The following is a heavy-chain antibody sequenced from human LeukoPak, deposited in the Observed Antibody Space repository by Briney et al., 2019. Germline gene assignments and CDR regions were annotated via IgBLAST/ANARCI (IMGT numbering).Heavy chain of an antibody. V-gene: IGHV4-34*01. J-gene: IGHJ4*02. Sequence: SETLSLTCAVYGGSFSGYYWSWIRQPPGKGLEWIGEINHSGSTNYNPSLKSRVTISVDTSKNQFSLKLSSVTAADTAVYYCMVAGTRIDCWGQGTLVTVSS. CDR1: GGSFSGYY. CDR2: INHSGST. D-gene: IGHD6-19*01. CDR3: MVAGTRIDC.